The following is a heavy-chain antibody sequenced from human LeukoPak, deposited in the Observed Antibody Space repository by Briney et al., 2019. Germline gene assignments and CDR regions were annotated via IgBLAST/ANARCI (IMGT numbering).Heavy chain of an antibody. CDR1: GFTFSSYG. J-gene: IGHJ3*02. V-gene: IGHV3-30*02. CDR3: ARDEDWSGYYGAFDI. Sequence: PGGSLRLSCAASGFTFSSYGMHWVRQAPGKGLEWVAFIRYDGSNKYYADSVKGRFTISRDNAKNTLYLQMNSLRAEDTAVYYCARDEDWSGYYGAFDIWGQGTMVTVSS. D-gene: IGHD3-3*01. CDR2: IRYDGSNK.